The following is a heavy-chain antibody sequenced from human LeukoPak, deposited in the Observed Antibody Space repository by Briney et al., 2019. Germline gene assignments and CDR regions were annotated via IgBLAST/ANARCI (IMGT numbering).Heavy chain of an antibody. V-gene: IGHV3-21*01. CDR2: ISSSSSYI. CDR3: ARASYYYDSSGYLEALDI. J-gene: IGHJ3*02. Sequence: GGSLRLSCAASGFTFSSYSMNWVRQAPGKGLEWVSSISSSSSYIYYADSVKGRFTISRDNAKNSLYLQMNSLRAEDTAVYYCARASYYYDSSGYLEALDIWGQGTMVTVSS. D-gene: IGHD3-22*01. CDR1: GFTFSSYS.